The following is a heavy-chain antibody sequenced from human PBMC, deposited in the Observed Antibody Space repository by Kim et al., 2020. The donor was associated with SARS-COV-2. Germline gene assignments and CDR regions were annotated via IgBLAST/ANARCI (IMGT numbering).Heavy chain of an antibody. J-gene: IGHJ3*01. CDR3: ARGANTLSAFDL. CDR2: T. V-gene: IGHV1-2*02. Sequence: TKYAGRFQGRVTRTRDPSISTVYMELSRLKSDDTAVYYCARGANTLSAFDLWGQGTMVTVSS.